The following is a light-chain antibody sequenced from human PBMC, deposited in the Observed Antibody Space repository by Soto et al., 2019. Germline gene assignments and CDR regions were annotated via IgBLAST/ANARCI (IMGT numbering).Light chain of an antibody. J-gene: IGKJ1*01. CDR3: QQYNSWPPT. CDR1: QSVSSD. V-gene: IGKV3-15*01. CDR2: GAS. Sequence: EIVMTQSPATLSVSPGEGATLSCRTSQSVSSDLAWYQRKPGQAPRLLFSGASARAAGISARFSGSGSGTELTLTISSLQSEDFAIYYCQQYNSWPPTFGQGTKV.